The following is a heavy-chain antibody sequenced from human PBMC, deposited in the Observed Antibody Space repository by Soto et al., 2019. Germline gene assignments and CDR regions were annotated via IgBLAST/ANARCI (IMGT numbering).Heavy chain of an antibody. Sequence: QVLVVESGGGVVQPGRSLTLSCAASGFTFSTYGMHWVRQAPGKGLEWVACISKDGGAKSYSDSVKGRFTITRDNSQTTRYLQVNSLRTDDLAVYYWEGGSGYDFEHWGQGALVTVSS. CDR2: ISKDGGAK. V-gene: IGHV3-30*03. J-gene: IGHJ1*01. D-gene: IGHD2-15*01. CDR1: GFTFSTYG. CDR3: EGGSGYDFEH.